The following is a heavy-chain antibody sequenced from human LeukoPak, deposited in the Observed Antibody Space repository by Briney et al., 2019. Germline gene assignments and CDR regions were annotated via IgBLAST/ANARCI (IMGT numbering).Heavy chain of an antibody. V-gene: IGHV1-24*01. CDR3: ATACGGSCYYNWFDP. Sequence: GAPVKVSCKVSGYTLTELSMHWVRQAPGKGLEWMGGFDPEDGETIYAQKFQGRVTMTEDTSTDTAYMELSSLRSEDTAVYYCATACGGSCYYNWFDPWGQGTLVTVSS. CDR1: GYTLTELS. CDR2: FDPEDGET. D-gene: IGHD2-15*01. J-gene: IGHJ5*02.